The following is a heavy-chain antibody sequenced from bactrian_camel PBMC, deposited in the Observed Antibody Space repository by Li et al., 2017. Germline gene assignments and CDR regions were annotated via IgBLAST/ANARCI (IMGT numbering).Heavy chain of an antibody. V-gene: IGHV3S55*01. CDR1: GYRYANYC. Sequence: HVQLVESGGGSVQAGGSLRLSCAASGYRYANYCMGWYRQAPGKEREGIAFIDSDGRELLIDSVKGRFTISRVNARNTLYLQMNNLRYEDSAMYYCARSSCIDGTCPVAYRGQGTQVTVS. CDR2: IDSDGRE. D-gene: IGHD1*01. CDR3: ARSSCIDGTCPVAY. J-gene: IGHJ4*01.